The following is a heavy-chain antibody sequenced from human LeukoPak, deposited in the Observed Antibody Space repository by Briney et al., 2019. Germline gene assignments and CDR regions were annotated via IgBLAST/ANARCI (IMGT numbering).Heavy chain of an antibody. Sequence: PSRSLRLSCAASGFTFDDYALHWLRQAPGKGLEWFSGISWNSGSIAYAYSVKVRFTISRYNAKDSMDLHMNRLRDEATTCYDCAKVASNRAVVQDNLFDPWGQGTLVTVSS. D-gene: IGHD6-19*01. CDR2: ISWNSGSI. CDR1: GFTFDDYA. V-gene: IGHV3-9*01. CDR3: AKVASNRAVVQDNLFDP. J-gene: IGHJ5*02.